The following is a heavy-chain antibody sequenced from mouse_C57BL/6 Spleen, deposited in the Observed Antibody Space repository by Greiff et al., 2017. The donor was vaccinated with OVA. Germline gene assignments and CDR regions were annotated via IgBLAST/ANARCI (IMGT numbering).Heavy chain of an antibody. V-gene: IGHV1-81*01. CDR3: ARKEGITTVVGESWFAY. CDR1: GYTFTSYG. Sequence: VQLQQSGAELARPGASVKLSCKASGYTFTSYGISWVKQRTGQGLEWIGEIYPRSGNTYYNEKFKGKATLTADKSSSTAYMELRSLTSEDSAVYFCARKEGITTVVGESWFAYWGQGTLVTVAA. J-gene: IGHJ3*01. CDR2: IYPRSGNT. D-gene: IGHD1-1*01.